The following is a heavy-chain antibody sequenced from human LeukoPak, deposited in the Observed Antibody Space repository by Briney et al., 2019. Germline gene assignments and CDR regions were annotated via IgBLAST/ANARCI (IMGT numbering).Heavy chain of an antibody. CDR2: ISYDGSNK. CDR1: GFTFSSYA. CDR3: ARDRFRAAVGLDY. Sequence: PGGSLRLSCAASGFTFSSYAMHWVRQAPGKGLEWVAVISYDGSNKYYADSVKGRFTISRDNSKNTLYLQMNSLRAEDAAVYYCARDRFRAAVGLDYWGQGTLVTVSS. D-gene: IGHD1-26*01. J-gene: IGHJ4*02. V-gene: IGHV3-30*04.